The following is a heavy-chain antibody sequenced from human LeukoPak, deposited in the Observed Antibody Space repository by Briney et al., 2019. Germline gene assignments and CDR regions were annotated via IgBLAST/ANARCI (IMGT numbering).Heavy chain of an antibody. CDR2: ISSSGSTI. D-gene: IGHD3-16*01. V-gene: IGHV3-11*01. CDR3: ASMIVGYYFDY. Sequence: SGGSLRLSCAASGLTFSDYYMSWIRQAPGKGLEWVSYISSSGSTIYYADSVKGRFTISRDNAKNSLYLQMNSLRAEDTAVYYCASMIVGYYFDYWGQGTLVTVSS. J-gene: IGHJ4*02. CDR1: GLTFSDYY.